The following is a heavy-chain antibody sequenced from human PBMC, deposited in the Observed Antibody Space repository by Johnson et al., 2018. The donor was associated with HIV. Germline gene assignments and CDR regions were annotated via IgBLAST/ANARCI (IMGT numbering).Heavy chain of an antibody. CDR2: IRYDGSNK. CDR3: GKARSSGSGAFDI. J-gene: IGHJ3*02. V-gene: IGHV3-30*02. D-gene: IGHD3-10*01. CDR1: RFTFSSYG. Sequence: QEKLVESGGGVVQPGGSLRLSCAASRFTFSSYGMHWVRQAPGKGLEWVAFIRYDGSNKYYADSVKGRFTISRDNSKNTLYLHMRSLRAEDTAVYYCGKARSSGSGAFDIWGQGTVVTVSS.